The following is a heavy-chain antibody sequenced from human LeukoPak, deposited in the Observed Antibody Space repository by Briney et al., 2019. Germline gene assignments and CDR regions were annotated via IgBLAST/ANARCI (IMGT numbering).Heavy chain of an antibody. Sequence: SETLSLTCAVSGASISGTAYYWGWVRQPPGKGLEWIGNIYYSGSTYYNASLQSRVTVSIDTSKSQFSLRLNSVTAADTAMYYCAKSGGYGLIDYWGQGTLVTVSS. D-gene: IGHD1-26*01. V-gene: IGHV4-39*01. J-gene: IGHJ4*02. CDR1: GASISGTAYY. CDR2: IYYSGST. CDR3: AKSGGYGLIDY.